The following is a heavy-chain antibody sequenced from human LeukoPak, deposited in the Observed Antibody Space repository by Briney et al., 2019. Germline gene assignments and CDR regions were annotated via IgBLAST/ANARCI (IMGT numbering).Heavy chain of an antibody. D-gene: IGHD3-22*01. Sequence: GRSLRLSCAASGCTFDDYAMHWVRQAPGKGPEWVSGISWNSGSIGYADSVKGRFTISRDNAKNSLYLQMNSLRAEDTALYYCAKSDSSGYYYGLGNYWGQGTLVTVSS. V-gene: IGHV3-9*01. CDR1: GCTFDDYA. J-gene: IGHJ4*02. CDR3: AKSDSSGYYYGLGNY. CDR2: ISWNSGSI.